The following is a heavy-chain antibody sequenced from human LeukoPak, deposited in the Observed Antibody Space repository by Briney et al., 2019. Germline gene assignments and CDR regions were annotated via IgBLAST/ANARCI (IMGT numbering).Heavy chain of an antibody. V-gene: IGHV1-46*01. CDR3: ARARYGSGIPEGDY. Sequence: ASVKVSCKASGYTFTGYYMHWVRQAPGHGLEWSGLERLGIINPSGGSTSFAQKIQGRVTMTSDTSTSTVYMELNSLRSADTAVYYCARARYGSGIPEGDYWGQGTLVTVSS. J-gene: IGHJ4*02. CDR2: INPSGGST. D-gene: IGHD3-10*01. CDR1: GYTFTGYY.